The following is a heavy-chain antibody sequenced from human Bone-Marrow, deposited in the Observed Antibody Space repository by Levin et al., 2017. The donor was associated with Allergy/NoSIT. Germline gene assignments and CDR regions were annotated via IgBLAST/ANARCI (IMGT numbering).Heavy chain of an antibody. D-gene: IGHD2-8*01. Sequence: TTGGSLRLSCAASGFTFSDYFMSWIRQAPGKGLEWLSYISSSGRTIYYADSVKGRFTISRDDAKHSLYLHMNSLRAEDTAVYYCARGGIMYPLHVWGQGTTVTVSS. J-gene: IGHJ6*02. CDR3: ARGGIMYPLHV. CDR1: GFTFSDYF. V-gene: IGHV3-11*01. CDR2: ISSSGRTI.